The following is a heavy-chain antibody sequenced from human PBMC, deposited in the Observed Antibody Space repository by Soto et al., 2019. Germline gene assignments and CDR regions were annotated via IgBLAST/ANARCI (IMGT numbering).Heavy chain of an antibody. V-gene: IGHV4-34*01. CDR2: INHSGST. CDR1: CGSFSGYY. CDR3: AREARAVAGKRYFQH. J-gene: IGHJ1*01. Sequence: SETLSLTCAVYCGSFSGYYWSWIRQPPGKGLEWIGEINHSGSTNYNPSLKSRVTISVDTSKNQFSLKLSSVTAADTAVYYCAREARAVAGKRYFQHWGQGTLVTVSS. D-gene: IGHD6-19*01.